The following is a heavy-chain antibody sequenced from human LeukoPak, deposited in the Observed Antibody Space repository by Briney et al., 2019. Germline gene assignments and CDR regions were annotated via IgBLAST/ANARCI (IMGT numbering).Heavy chain of an antibody. Sequence: PSETLSLTCTVSGASISRYFWNWIRQPPGKELEWIGYISSGGSTNYNPPLKSRVTISIDTSKNQFSLKLTSATAADTAIYYCARGDDYKSTLFDYWGQGTLVTVSS. CDR3: ARGDDYKSTLFDY. CDR1: GASISRYF. J-gene: IGHJ4*02. CDR2: ISSGGST. V-gene: IGHV4-59*01. D-gene: IGHD5-12*01.